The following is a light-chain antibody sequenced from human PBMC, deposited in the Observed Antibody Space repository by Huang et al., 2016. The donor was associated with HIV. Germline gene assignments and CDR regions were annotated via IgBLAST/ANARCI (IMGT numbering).Light chain of an antibody. CDR2: DAS. Sequence: EIVLTQSPATLSLSPGERATLSCRASQSVSSYVAWSQQKPGQAPRLLIYDASNRATGIPARFSGRGSGTDFTLTISSLEPEDFAVYYCQQRTNWPLTFGGGTKVEIK. CDR1: QSVSSY. V-gene: IGKV3-11*01. CDR3: QQRTNWPLT. J-gene: IGKJ4*01.